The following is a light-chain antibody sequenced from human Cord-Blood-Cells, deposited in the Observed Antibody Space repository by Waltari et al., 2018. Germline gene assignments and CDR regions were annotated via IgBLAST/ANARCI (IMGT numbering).Light chain of an antibody. CDR3: CSYAGSYV. Sequence: QSALTQPRSGSGSPGQPVTISCTGTSRDVGGYNYVSWYQQHPGKAPKLMIYDVSKRPSGVPDRFSGSKSGNTASLTISGLQAEDEADYYCCSYAGSYVFGTGTKVTVL. CDR2: DVS. CDR1: SRDVGGYNY. J-gene: IGLJ1*01. V-gene: IGLV2-11*01.